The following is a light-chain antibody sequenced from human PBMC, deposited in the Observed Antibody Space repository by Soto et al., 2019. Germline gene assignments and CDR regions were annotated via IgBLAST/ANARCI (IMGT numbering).Light chain of an antibody. J-gene: IGKJ1*01. CDR2: GAS. CDR1: QSVSSN. Sequence: EIVMTQSPATLSVSPGDRATLSCRASQSVSSNLAWYQQNPGQAPRLLIYGASTRATGIPARFSGSGSGTEFTLTISSLQSEDFAVYYCQQYNNWPQTFGQGTKVEIK. CDR3: QQYNNWPQT. V-gene: IGKV3-15*01.